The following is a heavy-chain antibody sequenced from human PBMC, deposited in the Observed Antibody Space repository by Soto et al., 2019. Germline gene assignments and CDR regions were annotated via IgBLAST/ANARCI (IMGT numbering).Heavy chain of an antibody. Sequence: QLQLQESGPGLVKPSETVSLTCSVPAAYIRATNFYWGWIRQPPGKGLEWIGSFHYNGDTDSNPSLETRLTMSGDTSKSQLSLILPSVTAADTAVYYCARGMSGIQLWFPHYFDYWGQGTLVTVSS. V-gene: IGHV4-39*01. J-gene: IGHJ4*02. CDR3: ARGMSGIQLWFPHYFDY. CDR1: AAYIRATNFY. D-gene: IGHD5-18*01. CDR2: FHYNGDT.